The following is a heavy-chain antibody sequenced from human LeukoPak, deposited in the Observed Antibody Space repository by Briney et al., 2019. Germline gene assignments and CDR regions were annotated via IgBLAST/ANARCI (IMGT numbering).Heavy chain of an antibody. CDR1: GYTFTGYY. CDR2: INPNSGGT. J-gene: IGHJ4*02. CDR3: ASLGYCSSTSCLTDY. D-gene: IGHD2-2*01. V-gene: IGHV1-2*02. Sequence: GASVKVSCKASGYTFTGYYMHWVRQAPGQGLEWMGWINPNSGGTNYAQKFQGRVTMTRDTSISTAYMELSRLRSDGTAVYYCASLGYCSSTSCLTDYWGQGTLVTVSS.